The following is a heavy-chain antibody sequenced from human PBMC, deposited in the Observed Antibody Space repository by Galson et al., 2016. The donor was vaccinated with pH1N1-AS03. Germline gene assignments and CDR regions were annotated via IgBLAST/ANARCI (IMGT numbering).Heavy chain of an antibody. CDR2: ISGNGFST. D-gene: IGHD4/OR15-4a*01. CDR1: GFTFSSYA. CDR3: ARGPVSYANYWFPPPDY. V-gene: IGHV3-64*01. Sequence: SLRLSCAVGGFTFSSYAMFWVRQAPGKGLEYVSVISGNGFSTYYATSVRDRFTVSRDNSKNTLYLQMGSLRVEDMAVYYCARGPVSYANYWFPPPDYWGQGTLVTVSS. J-gene: IGHJ4*02.